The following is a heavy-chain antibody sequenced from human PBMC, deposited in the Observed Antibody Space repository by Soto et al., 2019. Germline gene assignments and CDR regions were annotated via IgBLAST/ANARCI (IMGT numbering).Heavy chain of an antibody. CDR3: ARDKVGYYDSSGYYRVSVPPDYYYGMDV. CDR2: IIPIFGTA. CDR1: GGTFSSYA. D-gene: IGHD3-22*01. Sequence: ASVKVSCKASGGTFSSYAISWVRQAPGQGLEWMGGIIPIFGTANYAQKFQGRVTITADESTSTAYMELSSLRSEDTAVYYCARDKVGYYDSSGYYRVSVPPDYYYGMDVWGQGTTVTVPS. J-gene: IGHJ6*02. V-gene: IGHV1-69*13.